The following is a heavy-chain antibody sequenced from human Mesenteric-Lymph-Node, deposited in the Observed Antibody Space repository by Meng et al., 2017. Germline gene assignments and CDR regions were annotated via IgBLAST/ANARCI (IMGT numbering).Heavy chain of an antibody. Sequence: GESLKISCAASGFTFSNYWMTWVRQAPGKGLEWVALISYNERNKYYADSVKGRFTISRDNSKNTLYLQMDSLRVEDTAVYYCAREFEAFDIWGQGTVVTVSS. CDR1: GFTFSNYW. J-gene: IGHJ3*02. CDR3: AREFEAFDI. CDR2: ISYNERNK. D-gene: IGHD3-10*01. V-gene: IGHV3-30*03.